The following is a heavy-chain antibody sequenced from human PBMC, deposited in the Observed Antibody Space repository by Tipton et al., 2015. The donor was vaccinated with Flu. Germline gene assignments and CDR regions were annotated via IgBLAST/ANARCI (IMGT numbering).Heavy chain of an antibody. V-gene: IGHV3-53*01. CDR3: ARGRGYCITTTCLLPFDF. Sequence: SLRLSCGVSGFSVSSNYMTWVRQAPGKGLEWVSVIYSGGSTYSAASVKGRFTISRDNSKNTLYLQMNSLRAEDTAVYYCARGRGYCITTTCLLPFDFWGQGTLVTVS. D-gene: IGHD2-2*01. J-gene: IGHJ4*02. CDR2: IYSGGST. CDR1: GFSVSSNY.